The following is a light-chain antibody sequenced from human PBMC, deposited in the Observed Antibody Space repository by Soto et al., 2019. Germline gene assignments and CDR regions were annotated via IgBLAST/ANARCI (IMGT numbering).Light chain of an antibody. J-gene: IGKJ4*01. CDR1: QSVSYN. Sequence: EIVMTQSPATLSVSPGERATLSCRASQSVSYNLAWYQQKPGQGPRLLIYGAFTRATGIPARFSGSGSGTEFTLTIGSLQSEDFGVYYCQQYKNWPPLTFGGGTKVEIK. V-gene: IGKV3-15*01. CDR3: QQYKNWPPLT. CDR2: GAF.